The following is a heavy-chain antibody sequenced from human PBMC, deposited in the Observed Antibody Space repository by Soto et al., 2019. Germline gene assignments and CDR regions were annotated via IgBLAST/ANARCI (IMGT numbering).Heavy chain of an antibody. CDR2: ISYDRSNK. CDR1: GFTFSNYA. Sequence: PGGSLRLSCPASGFTFSNYAIHWVRQAPGKGLEWVAVISYDRSNKYYADSVKGRFTISRDNSKNTLYLQMNSLRADDPALYYCANYFWSGYCGGSAWGGMDVWGQGTTVSGSS. CDR3: ANYFWSGYCGGSAWGGMDV. J-gene: IGHJ6*01. V-gene: IGHV3-30-3*01. D-gene: IGHD3-3*01.